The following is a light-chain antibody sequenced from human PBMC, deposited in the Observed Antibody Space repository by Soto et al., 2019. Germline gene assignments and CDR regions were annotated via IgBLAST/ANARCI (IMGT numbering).Light chain of an antibody. Sequence: QSVLTQPPSVSGAPGQRVTISCTGSSPNIGAGYDVHWYQQLPGRASKLLIYGNTNRPSGVPDRFSGSKSGTSASLAITGLQAEDEADYYCLSFDSSLSVVFGGGTKLTVL. V-gene: IGLV1-40*01. J-gene: IGLJ2*01. CDR2: GNT. CDR3: LSFDSSLSVV. CDR1: SPNIGAGYD.